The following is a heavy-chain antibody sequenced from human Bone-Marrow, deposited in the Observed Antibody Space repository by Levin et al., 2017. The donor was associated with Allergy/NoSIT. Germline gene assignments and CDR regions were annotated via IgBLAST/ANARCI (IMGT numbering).Heavy chain of an antibody. J-gene: IGHJ3*02. Sequence: GGSLRLSCAASGFTFSDYYMSWIRQAPGKGLEWVSYISSSGSTIYYADSVKGRFTISRDNAKNSLYLQMNSLRAEDTAVYYCARVEVGGGDGYNSIPDAFDIWGQGTMVTVSS. CDR3: ARVEVGGGDGYNSIPDAFDI. V-gene: IGHV3-11*01. D-gene: IGHD5-24*01. CDR2: ISSSGSTI. CDR1: GFTFSDYY.